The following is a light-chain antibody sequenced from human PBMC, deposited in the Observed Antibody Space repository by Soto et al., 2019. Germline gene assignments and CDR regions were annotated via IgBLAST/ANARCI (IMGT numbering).Light chain of an antibody. CDR1: QSVLFDSNRQNY. V-gene: IGKV4-1*01. J-gene: IGKJ3*01. CDR2: WAS. Sequence: DIVMSQSPDSLAVSLGERVTINCKSSQSVLFDSNRQNYLAWYQQKPGQPPKVLIYWASNRESGVPDRFSGSGSGTDFTLTITSLQAEDVAVYYCQQYYDSPFTFGPGTKVNLK. CDR3: QQYYDSPFT.